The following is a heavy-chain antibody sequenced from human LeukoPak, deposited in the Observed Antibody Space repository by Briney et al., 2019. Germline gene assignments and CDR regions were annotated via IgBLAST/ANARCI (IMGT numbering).Heavy chain of an antibody. CDR3: ARTRNLIAARWFDP. CDR1: GGSFSGYY. Sequence: SETLSLTCAVYGGSFSGYYWSWIRQPPGKGLEWIGEINHSGSTNYNPSLKSRVTISVDTSKNQFSLKLSSVTAADPAVYYCARTRNLIAARWFDPWGQGTLVTVSS. V-gene: IGHV4-34*01. J-gene: IGHJ5*02. D-gene: IGHD6-6*01. CDR2: INHSGST.